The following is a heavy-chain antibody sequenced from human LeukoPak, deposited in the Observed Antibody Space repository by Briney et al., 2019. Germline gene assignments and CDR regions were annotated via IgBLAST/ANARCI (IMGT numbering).Heavy chain of an antibody. CDR2: ISGSGGST. CDR1: GFTFSSYA. Sequence: GGSLRLSCAASGFTFSSYAMSWVRQAPGKGLEWVSAISGSGGSTYYADSVKGRFTISRGNSKNTLYLQMNSLRAEDTAVYYCAKVGYGSGSYWFDPWGQGTLVTVSS. CDR3: AKVGYGSGSYWFDP. J-gene: IGHJ5*02. D-gene: IGHD3-10*01. V-gene: IGHV3-23*01.